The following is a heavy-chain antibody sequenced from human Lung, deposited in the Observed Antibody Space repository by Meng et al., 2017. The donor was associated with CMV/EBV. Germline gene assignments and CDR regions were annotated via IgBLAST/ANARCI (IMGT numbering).Heavy chain of an antibody. CDR1: GGSFSGYY. CDR2: INHSGST. J-gene: IGHJ4*02. Sequence: LTCAVYGGSFSGYYWSWIRQPPGKGLEWIGEINHSGSTNYNPSLKSRVTISVDTSKNQFSLKLSSVTAADTAVYYCAMSELTGESRLYWGQGTLVTVSS. D-gene: IGHD7-27*01. CDR3: AMSELTGESRLY. V-gene: IGHV4-34*01.